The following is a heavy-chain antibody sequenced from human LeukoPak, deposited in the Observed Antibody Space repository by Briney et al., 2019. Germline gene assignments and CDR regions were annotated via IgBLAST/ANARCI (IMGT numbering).Heavy chain of an antibody. CDR1: GGSFSGYY. CDR3: ARAHTHYDSSGYYY. V-gene: IGHV4-34*01. Sequence: KPSETLSLTCAVYGGSFSGYYWSWIRQPPGKGLEWIGEINHSGSTNYNPSLKSRVTISVDMSKNQFSLKLSSVTAADTAVYYCARAHTHYDSSGYYYWGQGTLVTVSS. J-gene: IGHJ4*02. CDR2: INHSGST. D-gene: IGHD3-22*01.